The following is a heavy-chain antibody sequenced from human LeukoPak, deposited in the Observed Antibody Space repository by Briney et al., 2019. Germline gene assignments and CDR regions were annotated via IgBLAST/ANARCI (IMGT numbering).Heavy chain of an antibody. D-gene: IGHD2-15*01. Sequence: SETLSLTCAVYGGSFSGYYWSWIRQPPGKGLEWIGEINHSGSTNYNPPLKSRVTISVDTSKNQFSLKLSSVTAADTAVYYCARVSCSGGSCYPTSFDYWGQGTLVTVSS. V-gene: IGHV4-34*01. J-gene: IGHJ4*02. CDR3: ARVSCSGGSCYPTSFDY. CDR1: GGSFSGYY. CDR2: INHSGST.